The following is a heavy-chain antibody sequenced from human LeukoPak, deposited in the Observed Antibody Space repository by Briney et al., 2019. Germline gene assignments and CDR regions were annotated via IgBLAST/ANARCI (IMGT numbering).Heavy chain of an antibody. J-gene: IGHJ6*02. CDR3: ARGGGLDV. CDR2: INHNGNVN. V-gene: IGHV3-7*03. CDR1: GFTFSSYG. D-gene: IGHD3-16*01. Sequence: GGSLRLSCAASGFTFSSYGMHWARQAPGKGLEWVASINHNGNVNYYVDSVKGRFTISRDNAKNSLYLQMSNLRAEDTAVYFCARGGGLDVWGQGTTVTVSS.